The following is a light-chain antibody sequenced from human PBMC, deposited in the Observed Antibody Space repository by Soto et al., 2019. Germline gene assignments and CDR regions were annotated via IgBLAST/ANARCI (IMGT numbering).Light chain of an antibody. J-gene: IGKJ5*01. Sequence: EIVMTQSPATLLLSTGETATLSGRASQSVRKNLAWYQQKPGQAPRLLIYGTSSRATGITDRFSGSGSGTDFTLTIIRLEPEDFAVYYCQPYGSSPSTVGPGTRLEIK. CDR2: GTS. V-gene: IGKV3-20*01. CDR3: QPYGSSPST. CDR1: QSVRKN.